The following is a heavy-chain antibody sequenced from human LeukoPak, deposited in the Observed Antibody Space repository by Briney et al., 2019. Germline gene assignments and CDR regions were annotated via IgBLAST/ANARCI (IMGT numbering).Heavy chain of an antibody. J-gene: IGHJ6*02. CDR2: ISGSGGST. V-gene: IGHV3-23*01. CDR3: AKDNYYDSSGRTNYYYYGMDV. D-gene: IGHD3-22*01. Sequence: GGSLRLSCAASGFTFSSYAMSWVRQAPGKGLEWVSAISGSGGSTYYADSVKGRFTISRDNSKNTLYLQMNSLRAEDTAVYYCAKDNYYDSSGRTNYYYYGMDVWGQGTTVTVSS. CDR1: GFTFSSYA.